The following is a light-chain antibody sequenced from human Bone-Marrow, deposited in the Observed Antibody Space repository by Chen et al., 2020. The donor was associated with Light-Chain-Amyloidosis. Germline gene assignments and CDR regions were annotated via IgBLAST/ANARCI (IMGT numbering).Light chain of an antibody. CDR2: GSS. CDR1: QTISSNY. V-gene: IGKV3-20*01. J-gene: IGKJ4*01. Sequence: EIVLTQSPGTLSLAPGEGATLSCRARQTISSNYLTWYQQQFGQAPRLLIYGSSSRATGIPDRCTGSGSGTDFTLTINRLEPEDFAMYDCQQYGTSPLTFGGGTNVEIK. CDR3: QQYGTSPLT.